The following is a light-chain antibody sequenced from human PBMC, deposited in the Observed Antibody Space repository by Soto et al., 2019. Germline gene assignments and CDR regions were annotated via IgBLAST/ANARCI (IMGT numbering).Light chain of an antibody. CDR3: SSFSSSSTPYV. V-gene: IGLV2-14*01. J-gene: IGLJ1*01. CDR1: STDVGGYKY. Sequence: QSVLTQPASVSGSPGQSITISCTGTSTDVGGYKYVSWYQQHPGTAPKLMIFEVNGRPSGVSDRFSGSKSGNTASLTISGLQPEDEADYYCSSFSSSSTPYVFGTGTKV. CDR2: EVN.